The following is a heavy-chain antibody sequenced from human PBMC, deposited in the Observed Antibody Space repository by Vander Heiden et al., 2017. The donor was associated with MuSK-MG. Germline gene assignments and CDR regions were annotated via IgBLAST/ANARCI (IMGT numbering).Heavy chain of an antibody. J-gene: IGHJ3*02. CDR1: GYTFSRYA. Sequence: KASGYTFSRYALHWVRQAPGQSLEWMGWLNSDNGYSKFSQKFEGRVTITRDTSATTEYMELSSLRSEDTAIFYCARIRASGAFDMWGQGTFVTVSS. CDR3: ARIRASGAFDM. CDR2: LNSDNGYS. D-gene: IGHD1-26*01. V-gene: IGHV1-3*01.